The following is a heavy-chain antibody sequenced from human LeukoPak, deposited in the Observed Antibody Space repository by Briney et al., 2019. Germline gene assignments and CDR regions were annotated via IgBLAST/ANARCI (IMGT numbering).Heavy chain of an antibody. Sequence: SETLSLTCTVSGGSISSGDYYWSWIRQPPGKGLEWIGYIYYSGSTNYNPSLKSRVTISVDTSKNQFSLKLSSVTAADTAVYYCARGDYYDSSGYYDHFDYWGQGTLVTVSS. CDR1: GGSISSGDYY. V-gene: IGHV4-61*08. J-gene: IGHJ4*02. D-gene: IGHD3-22*01. CDR2: IYYSGST. CDR3: ARGDYYDSSGYYDHFDY.